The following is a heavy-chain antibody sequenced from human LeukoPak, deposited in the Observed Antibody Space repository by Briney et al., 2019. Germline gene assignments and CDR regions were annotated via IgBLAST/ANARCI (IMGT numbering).Heavy chain of an antibody. D-gene: IGHD2-15*01. CDR3: ARHVGYGGGLDY. Sequence: PSETLPVTCTVSGGSISSYYWIWIRQPPGKGLEWIGYIYYSGSTNYNPSLKSRVTISVDTSKNQFSLKLSSVTAADTAVYYCARHVGYGGGLDYCGQGTLVTVSS. V-gene: IGHV4-59*08. CDR1: GGSISSYY. J-gene: IGHJ4*02. CDR2: IYYSGST.